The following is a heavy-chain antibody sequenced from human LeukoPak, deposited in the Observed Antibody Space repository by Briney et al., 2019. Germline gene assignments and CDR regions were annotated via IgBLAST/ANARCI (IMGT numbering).Heavy chain of an antibody. CDR1: GFTFSSYW. J-gene: IGHJ6*02. V-gene: IGHV3-7*04. CDR2: IKQDGSEK. Sequence: GGSLRLSCAASGFTFSSYWMSWVRQAPGKGLEWVANIKQDGSEKYYVDSVKGRFTISRDNAKNSLYLQMNSLRAEDTAVYYCAKDYYYYYSGTTPGEVDVWGQGTTVTVSS. CDR3: AKDYYYYYSGTTPGEVDV. D-gene: IGHD3-22*01.